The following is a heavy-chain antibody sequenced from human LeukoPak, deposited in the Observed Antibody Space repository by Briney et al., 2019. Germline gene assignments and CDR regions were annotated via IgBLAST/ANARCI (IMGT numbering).Heavy chain of an antibody. Sequence: GESLKISCKGSGYSFTSYWIGWVRQMPGKGLGWMGIIYPGDSDTRYSPSFQGQVTISADKSISTAYLQWSSLKASDTAMYYCARSGTEYCSGGSCYPTYYFDYWGQGTLVTVSS. V-gene: IGHV5-51*01. J-gene: IGHJ4*02. CDR3: ARSGTEYCSGGSCYPTYYFDY. D-gene: IGHD2-15*01. CDR2: IYPGDSDT. CDR1: GYSFTSYW.